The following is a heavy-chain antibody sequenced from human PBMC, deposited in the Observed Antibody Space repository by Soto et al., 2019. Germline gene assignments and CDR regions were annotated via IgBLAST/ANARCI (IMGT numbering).Heavy chain of an antibody. CDR3: AHSVAPRVLRY. CDR1: GFSLSTSGVG. D-gene: IGHD3-16*01. V-gene: IGHV2-5*02. Sequence: QITLKESGPTLVKPTQTLTLTCTFSGFSLSTSGVGVGWIRQPPGEALEWLALIYWDDDKRYSPSLKSRLTXTMXTSKNQVVLTMTDMDPVDTATYYCAHSVAPRVLRYWGQGTLVTVSS. J-gene: IGHJ4*02. CDR2: IYWDDDK.